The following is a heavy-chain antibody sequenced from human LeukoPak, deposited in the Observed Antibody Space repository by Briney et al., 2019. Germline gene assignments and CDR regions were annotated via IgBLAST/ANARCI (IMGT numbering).Heavy chain of an antibody. CDR2: ISYDGYNK. Sequence: PGGSLRLSCAASGFTFSSYAMHWVRQAPGKGLEWVAVISYDGYNKHHADSVKGRFTISRDDSKSTLYLQMNSLRDEDTAVYYCARDPHRGYSGYEPLDYWGQGILVTVSS. V-gene: IGHV3-30*04. CDR3: ARDPHRGYSGYEPLDY. D-gene: IGHD5-12*01. J-gene: IGHJ4*02. CDR1: GFTFSSYA.